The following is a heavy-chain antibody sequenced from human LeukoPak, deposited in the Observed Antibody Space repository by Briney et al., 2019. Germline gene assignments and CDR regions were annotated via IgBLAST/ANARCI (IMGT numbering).Heavy chain of an antibody. Sequence: SVKVSCKASGGTFSSYAISWVRQAPGQGLEWMGRIIPILGIANYAQKLQGRVTMTTDTSTSTAYMELRSLRSDDTAVYYCAREVWFDPWGQGTLVTVSS. CDR3: AREVWFDP. CDR1: GGTFSSYA. J-gene: IGHJ5*02. V-gene: IGHV1-69*04. CDR2: IIPILGIA.